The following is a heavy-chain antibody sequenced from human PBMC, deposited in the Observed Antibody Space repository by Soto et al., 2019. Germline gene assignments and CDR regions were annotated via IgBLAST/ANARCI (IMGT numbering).Heavy chain of an antibody. V-gene: IGHV3-33*01. D-gene: IGHD2-15*01. J-gene: IGHJ3*02. CDR3: ARLYCSASSCYSVGAFDI. CDR2: IWFDGSDK. Sequence: QVQLVESGGGVVQPGRSLRLSCAASGFTFSSYGMHWVRQAPGKGLEWVALIWFDGSDKYYTESVKGRFTTSRDNSKSTLYLQMNSLRAEDTAVYYCARLYCSASSCYSVGAFDIRGQGTMVTVSS. CDR1: GFTFSSYG.